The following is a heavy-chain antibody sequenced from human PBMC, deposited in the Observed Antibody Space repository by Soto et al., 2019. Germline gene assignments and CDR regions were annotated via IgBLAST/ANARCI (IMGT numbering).Heavy chain of an antibody. CDR2: IYYSGST. V-gene: IGHV4-39*01. CDR3: ARQYYDFWSGYYSYYYYGMDV. D-gene: IGHD3-3*01. Sequence: PSETLSLTCTVSGGSISSSSYYWGWIRQPLGKGLEWIGSIYYSGSTYYNPSLKSRVTISVDTSKNQFSLKLSSVTAADTAVYYCARQYYDFWSGYYSYYYYGMDVWGQGTTVTVSS. J-gene: IGHJ6*02. CDR1: GGSISSSSYY.